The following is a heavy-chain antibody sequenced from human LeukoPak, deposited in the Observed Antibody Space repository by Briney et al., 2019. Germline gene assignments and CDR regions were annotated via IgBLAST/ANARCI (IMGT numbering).Heavy chain of an antibody. D-gene: IGHD1-26*01. CDR1: GFTFSSYA. J-gene: IGHJ3*02. V-gene: IGHV3-30*04. CDR3: AKVWGGSYYEVHAFDI. Sequence: GGSLRLSCAASGFTFSSYAMHWVRQAPGKGLEWVAVISYDGGNKYYADSVKGRFTISRDNAKNSLYLQMNSLRAEDTAVYYCAKVWGGSYYEVHAFDIWGQGTMVTVSS. CDR2: ISYDGGNK.